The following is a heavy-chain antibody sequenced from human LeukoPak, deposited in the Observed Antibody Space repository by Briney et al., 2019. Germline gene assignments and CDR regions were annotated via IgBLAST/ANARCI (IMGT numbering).Heavy chain of an antibody. Sequence: SETLSLTCTVSGGSISSYYWSWIRQPPGKGLEWIGYIYYSGSTNYNPSHKSRVTMSVDTSKNQFSLKLSSVTAADTAVYYCATDREWLRLRYYYYGMDVWGQGTTVTVSS. CDR3: ATDREWLRLRYYYYGMDV. CDR2: IYYSGST. V-gene: IGHV4-59*01. D-gene: IGHD5-12*01. CDR1: GGSISSYY. J-gene: IGHJ6*02.